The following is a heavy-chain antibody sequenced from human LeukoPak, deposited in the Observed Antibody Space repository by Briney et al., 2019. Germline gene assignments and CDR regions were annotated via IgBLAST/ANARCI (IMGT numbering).Heavy chain of an antibody. CDR1: GFTFCGYS. J-gene: IGHJ4*02. Sequence: PGGSLRRSCAASGFTFCGYSMNWVRQAPGKGLEWVSAISGSGGNIYYVDSVKGRFTISRDNSKNTLYLQMNSLRAEDTAVYYCAKSRDIAVAGTSYYFDYWGQGTLVTVSS. D-gene: IGHD6-19*01. CDR2: ISGSGGNI. V-gene: IGHV3-23*01. CDR3: AKSRDIAVAGTSYYFDY.